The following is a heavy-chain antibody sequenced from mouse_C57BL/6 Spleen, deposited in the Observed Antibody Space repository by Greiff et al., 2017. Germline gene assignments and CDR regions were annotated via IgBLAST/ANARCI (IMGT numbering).Heavy chain of an antibody. V-gene: IGHV1-74*01. D-gene: IGHD1-1*01. J-gene: IGHJ3*01. CDR2: IHPSDSDT. Sequence: QVQLQQSGAELVKPGASVKVSCKASGYTFTSYWMHWVKQRPGQGLEWIGRIHPSDSDTNYNQKFKGKATLTVDKSSSTAYMQLSSLTSEDSAVYYCAIGDYYGSSLAYWGQGTLVTVSA. CDR1: GYTFTSYW. CDR3: AIGDYYGSSLAY.